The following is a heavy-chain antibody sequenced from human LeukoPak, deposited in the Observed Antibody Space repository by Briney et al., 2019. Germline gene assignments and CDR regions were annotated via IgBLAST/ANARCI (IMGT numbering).Heavy chain of an antibody. V-gene: IGHV1-3*01. Sequence: VASVKVSCKASGYTFTSYAMHWVRQAPGQRLEWMGWINAGNGNTKYSQKFQGRVTITRDTSASTAYMELSSLRSEDTAVYYCARREAYSSGWPFDYWGQGTLVTVSS. CDR1: GYTFTSYA. CDR2: INAGNGNT. J-gene: IGHJ4*02. CDR3: ARREAYSSGWPFDY. D-gene: IGHD6-19*01.